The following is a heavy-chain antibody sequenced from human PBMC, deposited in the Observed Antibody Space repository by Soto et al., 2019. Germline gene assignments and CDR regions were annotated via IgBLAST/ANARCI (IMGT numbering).Heavy chain of an antibody. J-gene: IGHJ4*02. CDR2: INHSGST. D-gene: IGHD1-26*01. V-gene: IGHV4-34*01. CDR1: GGSFSGYY. CDR3: ASLGVGAIEGNY. Sequence: QVQLQQWGAGLLKPSETLSLTCAVYGGSFSGYYWSWIRQPPGKGLEWIGEINHSGSTNYNPSLKSRVTISVDTSKHQFSLKLSSVTAADTAVYYCASLGVGAIEGNYWGQGTLVTVSS.